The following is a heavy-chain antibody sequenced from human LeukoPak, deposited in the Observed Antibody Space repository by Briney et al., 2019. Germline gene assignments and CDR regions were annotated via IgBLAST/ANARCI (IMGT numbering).Heavy chain of an antibody. D-gene: IGHD1-26*01. CDR1: GFTFSSYA. CDR3: ARYFSGGQFKWFDP. Sequence: LRLSCAASGFTFSSYAMSWIRQPPGKGLEWIGYIYHGGSAYYDPSLKSRVNISVDKSKNQFSLELSSVTAADTAVYYCARYFSGGQFKWFDPWGQGTLVTVSS. J-gene: IGHJ5*02. V-gene: IGHV4-30-2*01. CDR2: IYHGGSA.